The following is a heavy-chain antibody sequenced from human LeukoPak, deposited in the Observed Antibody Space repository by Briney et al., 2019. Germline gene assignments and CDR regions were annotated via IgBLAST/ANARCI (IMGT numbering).Heavy chain of an antibody. CDR2: IYDRGNT. Sequence: SETLSLTCTVSGASINYNYWSWVRQPPGKGLEWIGYIYDRGNTNYNPSLESRVTISLDTSRSQFSLKLRSVTAADTAVYYCAGTHYDFWSAYLDSWGQGTLVTVST. CDR1: GASINYNY. J-gene: IGHJ4*02. V-gene: IGHV4-59*01. CDR3: AGTHYDFWSAYLDS. D-gene: IGHD3-3*01.